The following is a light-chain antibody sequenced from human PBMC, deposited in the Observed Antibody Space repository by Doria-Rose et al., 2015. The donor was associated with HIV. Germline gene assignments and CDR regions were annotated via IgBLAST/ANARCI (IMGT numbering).Light chain of an antibody. CDR1: SSNIGDSY. V-gene: IGLV1-51*01. J-gene: IGLJ2*01. CDR2: DDD. CDR3: ATWDSSLSAGV. Sequence: QPGLTQPPSVSAAPGQKVTISCSGSSSNIGDSYVSWYQQLPGTAPKLLMYDDDRRPSGIPDRFSGSKSGTSATLGITGLQTGDEADYFCATWDSSLSAGVFGGGTRLTVL.